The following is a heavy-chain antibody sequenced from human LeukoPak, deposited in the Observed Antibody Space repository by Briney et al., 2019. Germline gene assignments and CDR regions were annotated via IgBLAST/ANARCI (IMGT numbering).Heavy chain of an antibody. V-gene: IGHV4-39*07. D-gene: IGHD2-15*01. CDR1: GGSISSSSYY. J-gene: IGHJ4*02. CDR2: IYYSGST. Sequence: PSETLSLTCTVSGGSISSSSYYWGWIRQPPGKGLEWIGSIYYSGSTYYNPSLKSRVTISVDTSKNQFSLKLSSVTAADTAVYYFGNRILPISGGYYFDYWGQGTLVTVSS. CDR3: GNRILPISGGYYFDY.